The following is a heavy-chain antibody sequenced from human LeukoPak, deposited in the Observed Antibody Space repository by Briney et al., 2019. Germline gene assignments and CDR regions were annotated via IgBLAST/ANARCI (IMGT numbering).Heavy chain of an antibody. CDR2: ISYDGSNK. CDR1: GFTFSSYA. Sequence: PGGSLRLSCAASGFTFSSYAMHWVRQAPGKGLEWVAVISYDGSNKYYADSVKGRFTISRDNSKNTLYLQMNSLGAEDTAVYYCARGESMIVDAFDIWGQGTMVTVSS. D-gene: IGHD3-22*01. CDR3: ARGESMIVDAFDI. J-gene: IGHJ3*02. V-gene: IGHV3-30-3*01.